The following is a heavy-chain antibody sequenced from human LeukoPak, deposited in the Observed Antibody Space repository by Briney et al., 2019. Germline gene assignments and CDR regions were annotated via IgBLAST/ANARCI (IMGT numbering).Heavy chain of an antibody. J-gene: IGHJ4*02. D-gene: IGHD3-16*01. CDR2: IYYDGSNK. V-gene: IGHV3-30*02. Sequence: GGSLRLSCAASGFTFSTHAMHWVRQAPAKGLEWVAMIYYDGSNKYYADSVKGRFTISRDNSKSTVYLQTNSLRPEDTALYYCAKDYGGVSNFWGQGTLVTVSS. CDR3: AKDYGGVSNF. CDR1: GFTFSTHA.